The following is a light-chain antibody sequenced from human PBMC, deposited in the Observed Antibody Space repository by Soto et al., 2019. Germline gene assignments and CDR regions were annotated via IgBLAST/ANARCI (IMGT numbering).Light chain of an antibody. V-gene: IGKV1-5*01. J-gene: IGKJ1*01. Sequence: DIQMTQSPSTLSASVGDRVTIPCRASQSISNSLACYQQKPGKAPKLLIYDASSLESGVPSRFSGSGSGTEFTLTISSLQPDDFATYYCQHYNSYSEAFGQGTKVDI. CDR3: QHYNSYSEA. CDR2: DAS. CDR1: QSISNS.